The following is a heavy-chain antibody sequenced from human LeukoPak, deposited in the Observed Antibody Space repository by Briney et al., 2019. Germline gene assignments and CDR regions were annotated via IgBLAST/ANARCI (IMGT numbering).Heavy chain of an antibody. D-gene: IGHD5-18*01. CDR3: ARHFHSAWFGF. V-gene: IGHV5-51*01. J-gene: IGHJ4*02. CDR2: IYPGGSNG. Sequence: HGESLRISCKCSGFDFTAYGIAWVRLMPGKGLEWMGNIYPGGSNGRYSPSFQGQVTMSADKSITTVYLQWSSLKASDTAMYYCARHFHSAWFGFWGQGSLVTVSS. CDR1: GFDFTAYG.